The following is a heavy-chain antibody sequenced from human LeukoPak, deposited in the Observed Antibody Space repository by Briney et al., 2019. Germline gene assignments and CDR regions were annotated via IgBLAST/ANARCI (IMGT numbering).Heavy chain of an antibody. CDR2: IHTDGSST. Sequence: GGSLRPSCAASGFTFSSYWMHWVRQAPGKGLVWVSRIHTDGSSTSYADSVKGRFTISRDNAKNTLYLQMTSLTVEDTAVYYCARTSYGGNSPDWFDPWGQGTLVTVSS. CDR3: ARTSYGGNSPDWFDP. CDR1: GFTFSSYW. V-gene: IGHV3-74*01. D-gene: IGHD4-23*01. J-gene: IGHJ5*02.